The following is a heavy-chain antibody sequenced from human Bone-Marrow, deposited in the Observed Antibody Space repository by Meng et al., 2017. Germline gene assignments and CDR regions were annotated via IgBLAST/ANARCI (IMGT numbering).Heavy chain of an antibody. Sequence: SVKVSCKASVGTFSSYAISWVRQAPGQGLEWMGGIIPIFGTANYAQKFQGRVTITTDESTSTAYMELSSLRSEDTAVYYCASYYDSSGYRPHDAFDIWGQGTMVTVSS. CDR1: VGTFSSYA. CDR2: IIPIFGTA. D-gene: IGHD3-22*01. J-gene: IGHJ3*02. V-gene: IGHV1-69*05. CDR3: ASYYDSSGYRPHDAFDI.